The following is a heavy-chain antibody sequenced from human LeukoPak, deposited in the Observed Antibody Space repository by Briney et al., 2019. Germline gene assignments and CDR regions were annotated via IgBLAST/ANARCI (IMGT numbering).Heavy chain of an antibody. CDR2: IKQDGSEK. J-gene: IGHJ6*03. Sequence: GGSLRLSCAASGFIFTSYWMGWVRQAPGKGLEWVANIKQDGSEKYYVDSVKGRFTISRDNAKNSLYLQMNSLRADDTAVYYCARVSSSGWDYYYYYYMDVWGKGTTVTVSS. CDR1: GFIFTSYW. CDR3: ARVSSSGWDYYYYYYMDV. D-gene: IGHD6-19*01. V-gene: IGHV3-7*01.